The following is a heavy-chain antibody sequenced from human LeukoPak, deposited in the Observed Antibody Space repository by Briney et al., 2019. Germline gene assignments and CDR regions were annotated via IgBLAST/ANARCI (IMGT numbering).Heavy chain of an antibody. J-gene: IGHJ6*02. CDR3: ARGSCSGGSCYPIYGMDV. CDR1: GGSVSSGSYY. Sequence: SETLSLTCTVSGGSVSSGSYYWSWIRQPPGKGLEWIGYIYYSGSTNYNPSLKSRVTISVDTSKNQLSLKLSSVTAADTAVYYCARGSCSGGSCYPIYGMDVWGQGTTVTVSS. D-gene: IGHD2-15*01. CDR2: IYYSGST. V-gene: IGHV4-61*01.